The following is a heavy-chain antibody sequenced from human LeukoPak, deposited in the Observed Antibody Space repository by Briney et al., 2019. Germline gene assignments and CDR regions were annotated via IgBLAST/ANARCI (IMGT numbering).Heavy chain of an antibody. CDR1: GFTFSSYG. CDR2: ISGSGGST. V-gene: IGHV3-23*01. Sequence: GGSLRLSCAASGFTFSSYGLTWVRQAPGKGLEWVSTISGSGGSTYCADSVKGRFTISRDNSKNTLYLQMNSLRAEDTAVYYCAKDRSYSSSLPLDYWGQGTLVTVSS. J-gene: IGHJ4*02. CDR3: AKDRSYSSSLPLDY. D-gene: IGHD6-13*01.